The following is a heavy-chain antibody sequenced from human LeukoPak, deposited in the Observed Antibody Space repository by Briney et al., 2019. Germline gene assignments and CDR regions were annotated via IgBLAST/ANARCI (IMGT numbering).Heavy chain of an antibody. V-gene: IGHV3-30*03. D-gene: IGHD5-18*01. CDR2: ISYDGSNK. CDR3: ARRDADMAGSGFDI. CDR1: GFTFSSYG. Sequence: PGRSLRLSCAASGFTFSSYGMHWVRQAPGKGLEWVAVISYDGSNKYYADSVKGRFTISRVNSKNTLYLQMGSLRAEDMAVYYCARRDADMAGSGFDIWGQGTMVTVSS. J-gene: IGHJ3*02.